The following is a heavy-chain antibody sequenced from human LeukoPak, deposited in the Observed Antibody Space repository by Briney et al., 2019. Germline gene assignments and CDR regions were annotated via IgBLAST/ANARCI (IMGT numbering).Heavy chain of an antibody. CDR2: LYHSEST. J-gene: IGHJ5*02. CDR1: GYSLSSGYY. CDR3: ASHPVVATIDEDDWFDP. V-gene: IGHV4-38-2*02. Sequence: PSETLSLTCTVSGYSLSSGYYWGWIRQPPGTGLEWIGSLYHSESTYYNPSLKSRVTISVDTSKNQFSLKLSSVTAADTAVYYCASHPVVATIDEDDWFDPWGQGTLVTVSS. D-gene: IGHD2-21*02.